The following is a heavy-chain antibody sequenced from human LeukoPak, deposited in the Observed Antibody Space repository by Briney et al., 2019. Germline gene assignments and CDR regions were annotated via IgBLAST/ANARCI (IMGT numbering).Heavy chain of an antibody. CDR1: GGSISSTLYY. CDR2: IYYTRST. D-gene: IGHD4-11*01. CDR3: ARHASISPPAYRGMDV. J-gene: IGHJ6*02. V-gene: IGHV4-39*01. Sequence: SETLSLTCTVSGGSISSTLYYWGWFRQSSGKGLEWIGSIYYTRSTYYNPSLKTRVTMSVDTSKNQFSLNLRSVTAADTAVYYCARHASISPPAYRGMDVWGQGITVTVS.